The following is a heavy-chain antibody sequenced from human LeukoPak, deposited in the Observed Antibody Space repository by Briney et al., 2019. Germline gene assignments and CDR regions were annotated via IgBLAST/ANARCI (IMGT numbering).Heavy chain of an antibody. D-gene: IGHD5-12*01. J-gene: IGHJ4*02. CDR1: GFTFSSYA. V-gene: IGHV3-23*01. CDR2: ISGSGGST. Sequence: GGSLRLSCAASGFTFSSYAMSWVRQAPGKGLEWVSAISGSGGSTYYADSVKGRFTISRDNSKDTLYLQMNSLRAEDTAVYYCAKTMGGDSGYDSPSDYWGQGTLVTVSS. CDR3: AKTMGGDSGYDSPSDY.